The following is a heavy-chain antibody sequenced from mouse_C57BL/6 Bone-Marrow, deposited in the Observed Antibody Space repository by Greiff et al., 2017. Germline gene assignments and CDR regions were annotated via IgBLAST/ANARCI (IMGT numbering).Heavy chain of an antibody. D-gene: IGHD2-3*01. J-gene: IGHJ4*01. CDR3: ARSLYDGYYGGVYYYAMDY. V-gene: IGHV8-12*01. CDR1: GFSLSTSGMG. CDR2: IYWDDDK. Sequence: ESGPGILQSSQTLSLTCSFSGFSLSTSGMGVSWIRQPSGKGLEWLAHIYWDDDKRYNPFLKSRPTISKDTSRNQVFLKITSVDTADTATYYCARSLYDGYYGGVYYYAMDYWGQGTSVTVSS.